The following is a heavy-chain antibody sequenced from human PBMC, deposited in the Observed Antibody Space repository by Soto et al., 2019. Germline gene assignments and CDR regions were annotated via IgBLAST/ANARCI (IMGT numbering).Heavy chain of an antibody. Sequence: TSETLSLTCAVYGGSFSGYYWSWIRQPPGKGLEWIGEINHSGSTNYNPSLKSRVTISVDTSKNQFSLKLSSVTAADTAVYYCARGLHYYGSGSYYEKNYYYYVMDVWGQGTTVTVSS. CDR3: ARGLHYYGSGSYYEKNYYYYVMDV. D-gene: IGHD3-10*01. CDR1: GGSFSGYY. J-gene: IGHJ6*02. V-gene: IGHV4-34*01. CDR2: INHSGST.